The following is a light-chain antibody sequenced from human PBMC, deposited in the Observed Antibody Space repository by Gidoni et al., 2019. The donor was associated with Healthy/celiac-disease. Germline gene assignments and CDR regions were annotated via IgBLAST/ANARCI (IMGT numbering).Light chain of an antibody. J-gene: IGLJ2*01. CDR1: SSDVGGYNY. CDR3: CSYAGSYTFGVV. V-gene: IGLV2-11*01. CDR2: DVS. Sequence: QPALPQPRSVSGSPGQSFTISCTGTSSDVGGYNYVSWYQQHQGKAPKLMIYDVSKRPSGVPDRFSGSKSGNTASLTISGLQAEDEADYYCCSYAGSYTFGVVFGGGTKLTVL.